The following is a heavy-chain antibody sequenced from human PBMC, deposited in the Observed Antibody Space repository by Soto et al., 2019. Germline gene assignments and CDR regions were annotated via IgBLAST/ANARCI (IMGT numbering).Heavy chain of an antibody. CDR3: SRDRYCSGGSCYSEWAFDI. Sequence: GGSLRLSCAASGFTFSSYSMSWVRQAPGKGLEWVSGISGSGGATYYADSVKGRFTISRDNSKNTLYLQMNSLRAEDTAVYYCSRDRYCSGGSCYSEWAFDIWGQGTMVTVSS. J-gene: IGHJ3*02. V-gene: IGHV3-23*01. CDR2: ISGSGGAT. D-gene: IGHD2-15*01. CDR1: GFTFSSYS.